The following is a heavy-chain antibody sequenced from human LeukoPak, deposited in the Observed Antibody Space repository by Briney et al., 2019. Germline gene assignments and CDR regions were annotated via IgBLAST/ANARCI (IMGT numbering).Heavy chain of an antibody. J-gene: IGHJ3*02. CDR1: GYSFTSYY. CDR2: INPSGGST. Sequence: ASVKVSCKTSGYSFTSYYIHWVRQAPGQGLEWMGIINPSGGSTTYAQKFQGRLTMASDTSTSTVYMELSSLRSEDTAMYYCARASAYYNEADIWGQGTMVTVSS. V-gene: IGHV1-46*01. CDR3: ARASAYYNEADI. D-gene: IGHD1-26*01.